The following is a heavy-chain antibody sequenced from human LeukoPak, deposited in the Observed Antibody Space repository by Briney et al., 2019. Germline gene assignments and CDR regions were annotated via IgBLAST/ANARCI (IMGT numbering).Heavy chain of an antibody. CDR2: IYTSGTT. D-gene: IGHD6-13*01. CDR1: GGSISSYY. Sequence: SETLSLTCTVSGGSISSYYWSWIRQPAGKGLEWIGRIYTSGTTNYNPSLKSRVTMSVDTSKNHFSLTLNSVTAADTAVCYCARVKSSSSSWTFDYWGQGTLVTVSS. J-gene: IGHJ4*02. V-gene: IGHV4-4*07. CDR3: ARVKSSSSSWTFDY.